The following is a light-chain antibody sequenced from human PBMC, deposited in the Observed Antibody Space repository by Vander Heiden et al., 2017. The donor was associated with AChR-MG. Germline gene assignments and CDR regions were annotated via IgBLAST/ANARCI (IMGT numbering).Light chain of an antibody. CDR1: SIDVGGYND. J-gene: IGLJ2*01. CDR3: SSYTSSSTLV. V-gene: IGLV2-14*01. CDR2: EVS. Sequence: QSTLTYPASVSGSPGQSFTISCTGTSIDVGGYNDGSGDQQHPGKAPKLMINEVSNLPAGVSNRFSGSKSGNTASLTISGLQAEDEADYYCSSYTSSSTLVFGGGTKLTVL.